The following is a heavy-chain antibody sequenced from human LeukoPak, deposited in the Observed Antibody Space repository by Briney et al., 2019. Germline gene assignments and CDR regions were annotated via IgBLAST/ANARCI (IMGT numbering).Heavy chain of an antibody. CDR3: ARGSTVAAPDY. V-gene: IGHV3-21*01. CDR1: GFTVSSNY. CDR2: ISSSSSYI. D-gene: IGHD6-19*01. J-gene: IGHJ4*02. Sequence: GGSLRLSCAASGFTVSSNYMSWVRQAPGKGLEWVSSISSSSSYIYYADSVKGRFTISRDNAKNSLYLQMNSLRAEDTAVYYCARGSTVAAPDYWGQGTLVTVSS.